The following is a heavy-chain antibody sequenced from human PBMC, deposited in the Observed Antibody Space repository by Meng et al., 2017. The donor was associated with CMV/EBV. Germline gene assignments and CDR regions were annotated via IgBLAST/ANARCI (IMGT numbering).Heavy chain of an antibody. CDR3: ARGTWGVDWFDP. Sequence: SVKVSCKASGGTFSSYTISWVRQAPGQGLEWMGRIIPILGIANYAQKFQVRVTMTRNTSISTAYMELSSLRSEDTAVYYCARGTWGVDWFDPWGQGTLVTVSS. CDR2: IIPILGIA. D-gene: IGHD3-16*01. V-gene: IGHV1-69*02. CDR1: GGTFSSYT. J-gene: IGHJ5*02.